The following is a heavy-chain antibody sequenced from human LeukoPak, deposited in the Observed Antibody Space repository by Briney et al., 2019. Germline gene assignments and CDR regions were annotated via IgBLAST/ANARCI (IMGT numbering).Heavy chain of an antibody. CDR3: ARSSGWYTGFDF. J-gene: IGHJ4*02. V-gene: IGHV3-48*03. CDR2: ISSSGSTI. Sequence: GGSLRLSCAASGFTFSSYEMNWVRQAPGRGLEWVSYISSSGSTIYYADSVKGRFTISRDNAKNSLYLQMNSLRAEDTAAYYCARSSGWYTGFDFWGQGTLVTVSS. CDR1: GFTFSSYE. D-gene: IGHD6-19*01.